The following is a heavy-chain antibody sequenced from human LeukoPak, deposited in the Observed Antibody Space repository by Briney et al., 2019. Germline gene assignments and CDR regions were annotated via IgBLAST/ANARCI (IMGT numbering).Heavy chain of an antibody. D-gene: IGHD3-10*01. CDR2: IYSGGST. Sequence: GGSLRLSCAASGFTVSSNYMSWVRQAPGKGLEWVSVIYSGGSTYYADSVKGRFTISRDNSKNTLYLQMNSLRAEDTAVYYCARDSRGGFGELLKTIDYYYGMDVWGQGTTVTVSS. V-gene: IGHV3-53*01. J-gene: IGHJ6*02. CDR1: GFTVSSNY. CDR3: ARDSRGGFGELLKTIDYYYGMDV.